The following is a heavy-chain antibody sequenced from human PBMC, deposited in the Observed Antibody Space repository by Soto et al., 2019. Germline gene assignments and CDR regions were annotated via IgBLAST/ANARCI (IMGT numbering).Heavy chain of an antibody. J-gene: IGHJ4*02. V-gene: IGHV1-3*01. D-gene: IGHD2-15*01. CDR3: ARDLGIVVVVAAPGGY. CDR2: INAGNGNT. CDR1: GYTFTSYA. Sequence: QVRLVQSGAEVKKPGASVKVSCKASGYTFTSYAMHWVRQAPGQRLEWMGWINAGNGNTKYSQKFQGRVTITRDTSASTAYMELSSLRSEDTAVYYCARDLGIVVVVAAPGGYWGQGTLVTVSS.